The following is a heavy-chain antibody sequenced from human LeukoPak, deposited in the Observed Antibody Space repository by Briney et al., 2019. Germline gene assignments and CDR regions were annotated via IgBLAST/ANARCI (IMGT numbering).Heavy chain of an antibody. D-gene: IGHD3-3*01. V-gene: IGHV4-38-2*02. Sequence: NPSETLSLTCTVSGYSISSGYYWGWIRQPPGKGLEWIGEINHSGSTNYNPSLKSRVTISVDTSKNQFSLKLSSVTAADTAVYYCARTYYDFWSGTQNFDYWGQGTLVTVSS. CDR1: GYSISSGYY. J-gene: IGHJ4*02. CDR2: INHSGST. CDR3: ARTYYDFWSGTQNFDY.